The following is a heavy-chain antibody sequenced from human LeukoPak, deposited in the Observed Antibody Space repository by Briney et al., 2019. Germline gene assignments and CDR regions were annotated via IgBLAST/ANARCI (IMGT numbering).Heavy chain of an antibody. CDR2: IYYSGST. V-gene: IGHV4-39*07. D-gene: IGHD3-3*01. CDR1: GGSISSSTYY. J-gene: IGHJ3*02. CDR3: ARGPGYYVFWSVDTGGVFDI. Sequence: SETLSLTCTVSGGSISSSTYYWGWIRQPPGKGLEWIGSIYYSGSTYYNPSLKSRVTISVDTSKNQFSLKLSSVTAADTAVYYWARGPGYYVFWSVDTGGVFDIGGKGKMATAS.